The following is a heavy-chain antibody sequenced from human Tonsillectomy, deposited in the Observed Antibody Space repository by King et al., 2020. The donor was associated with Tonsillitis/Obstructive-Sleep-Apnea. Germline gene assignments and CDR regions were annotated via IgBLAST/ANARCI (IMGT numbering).Heavy chain of an antibody. V-gene: IGHV2-5*02. CDR2: IFWDDDK. Sequence: ITLKESGPTLVKPTQTLTLTCTFSGFSLSTSGVDVGWIRQPPGKALEWLALIFWDDDKHYSPSLKSRLTITRETSKNQVVLTMTDMDPVDTATYYCEHRSGAFCSAYFDYWGQGTLVTVSS. CDR1: GFSLSTSGVD. D-gene: IGHD3-3*01. J-gene: IGHJ4*02. CDR3: EHRSGAFCSAYFDY.